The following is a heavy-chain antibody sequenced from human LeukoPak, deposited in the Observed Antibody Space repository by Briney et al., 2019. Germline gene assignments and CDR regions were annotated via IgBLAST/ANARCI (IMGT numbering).Heavy chain of an antibody. J-gene: IGHJ3*01. CDR3: SRGGYSHAFDV. CDR1: GFTFSGFY. Sequence: GGSLRLSCAASGFTFSGFYMHWIRQAPGKGLVWVSHINWDGSSIIYADSVKGRFTISRDNAKNTLYLQMDSLRAEDTAVYYCSRGGYSHAFDVWGQGTMVTVSS. CDR2: INWDGSSI. D-gene: IGHD2-15*01. V-gene: IGHV3-74*01.